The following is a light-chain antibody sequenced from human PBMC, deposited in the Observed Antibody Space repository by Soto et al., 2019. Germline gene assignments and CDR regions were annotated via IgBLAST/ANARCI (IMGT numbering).Light chain of an antibody. CDR2: DND. CDR1: SSNIGKSH. J-gene: IGLJ1*01. V-gene: IGLV1-51*01. Sequence: QSVLTQPPSVSAAPGQKVTISCSGSSSNIGKSHVSWYQHLPGTAPKLLIYDNDNRRSGIPDRFYGSKSGTAATLDITGLQTGDEADYYCATWDDSLSAAVFGPGTKVTVL. CDR3: ATWDDSLSAAV.